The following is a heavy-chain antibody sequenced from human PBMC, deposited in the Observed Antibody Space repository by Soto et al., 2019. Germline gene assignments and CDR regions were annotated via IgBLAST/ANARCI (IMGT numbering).Heavy chain of an antibody. CDR3: ARARVNYYDSSGYPDY. CDR2: ISAYNGNT. D-gene: IGHD3-22*01. Sequence: QVQLVQSGAEVKKPGSSVKVSCKASGGTFSSYAISWVRQAPGQGLEWMGWISAYNGNTNYAQKLQGRVTMTTDTSTSTAYMELRSLRSDDTAVYYCARARVNYYDSSGYPDYWGQGTLVTVSS. J-gene: IGHJ4*02. CDR1: GGTFSSYA. V-gene: IGHV1-18*01.